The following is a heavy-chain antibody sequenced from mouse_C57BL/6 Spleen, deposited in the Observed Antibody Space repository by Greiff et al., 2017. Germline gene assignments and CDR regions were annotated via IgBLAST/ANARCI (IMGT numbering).Heavy chain of an antibody. J-gene: IGHJ2*01. Sequence: QVQLQQPGAELVKPGASVKLSCKASGYTFTSYWMQWVKQRPGQGLEWIGEIDPSDSYTNHNQKFKGKATLTVDTSSSTAYMQLSSLTSEDSAVYDCARRRGYDYFDYWGQGTTLTVSS. D-gene: IGHD2-2*01. CDR2: IDPSDSYT. CDR3: ARRRGYDYFDY. CDR1: GYTFTSYW. V-gene: IGHV1-50*01.